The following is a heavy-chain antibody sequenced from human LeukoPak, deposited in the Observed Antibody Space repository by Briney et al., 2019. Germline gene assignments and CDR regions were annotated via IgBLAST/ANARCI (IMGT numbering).Heavy chain of an antibody. D-gene: IGHD3-10*01. CDR2: ISVSVDSP. Sequence: PGGSLRLSCAASGVTFSSYAMSSVRQAPGEGVGWVSGISVSVDSPYSGAPVKGRSPIFRDNSKTTLYLHMNSLRAEDTAVYYCARLLMRGRVTYYSSSGPDFWGQGTRVTVSS. CDR1: GVTFSSYA. CDR3: ARLLMRGRVTYYSSSGPDF. V-gene: IGHV3-23*01. J-gene: IGHJ4*02.